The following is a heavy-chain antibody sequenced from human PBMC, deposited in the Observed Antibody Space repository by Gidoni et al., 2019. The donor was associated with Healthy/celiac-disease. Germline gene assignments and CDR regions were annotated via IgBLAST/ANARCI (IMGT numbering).Heavy chain of an antibody. V-gene: IGHV1-2*02. Sequence: QVQLVQSGAEVKKPGASVKVSCKASGYTFTGYYMHWVRQAPGQGLEWMGWINPNSGGTNDAQKFQGRVTMTRDTSISTAYMELSRLRSDDTAVYYCARDLQMAGIDYWGQGTLVTVSS. CDR2: INPNSGGT. CDR1: GYTFTGYY. D-gene: IGHD6-19*01. J-gene: IGHJ4*02. CDR3: ARDLQMAGIDY.